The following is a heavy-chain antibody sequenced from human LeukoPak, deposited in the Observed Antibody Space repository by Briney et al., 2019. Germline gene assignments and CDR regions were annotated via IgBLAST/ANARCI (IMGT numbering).Heavy chain of an antibody. V-gene: IGHV4-39*01. CDR3: ARRGGWYRRDFDS. Sequence: PSETLSLTCTVSGDSISSSTYYWGWIRQPPGKGLEWIGSFYYSEKTYYNPSPKSRVTIFVDTSKNQFSLKLSSVTAADTAVYYCARRGGWYRRDFDSWGQGTLVTVSS. D-gene: IGHD6-19*01. CDR2: FYYSEKT. CDR1: GDSISSSTYY. J-gene: IGHJ4*02.